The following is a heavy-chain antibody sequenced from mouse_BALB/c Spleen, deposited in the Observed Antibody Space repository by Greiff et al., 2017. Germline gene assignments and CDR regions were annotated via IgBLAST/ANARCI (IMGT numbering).Heavy chain of an antibody. J-gene: IGHJ3*01. CDR1: GYTFTDYN. CDR2: IYPYNGGT. Sequence: EVKLMESGPELVKPGASVKISCKASGYTFTDYNMHWVKQSHGKSLEWIGYIYPYNGGTGYNQKFKSKATLTVDNSSSTAYMELRSLTSEDSAVYYCARGNYQAWFAYWGQGTLVTVSA. D-gene: IGHD2-1*01. V-gene: IGHV1S29*02. CDR3: ARGNYQAWFAY.